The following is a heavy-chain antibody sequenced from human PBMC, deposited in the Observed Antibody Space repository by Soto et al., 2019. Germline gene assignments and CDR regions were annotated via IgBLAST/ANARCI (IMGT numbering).Heavy chain of an antibody. D-gene: IGHD1-20*01. V-gene: IGHV3-23*01. CDR3: VRRAITATTNWGAFDV. Sequence: PRGSLRFSVEPLGFTFSSFVMNWVPRAPGKGLEWVSTGSPGGDVSHYTDSVKGRFTISRDNSRRTLHLQMDSLRAEDAAVYFCVRRAITATTNWGAFDVWGQGTVVTVSS. CDR2: GSPGGDVS. CDR1: GFTFSSFV. J-gene: IGHJ3*01.